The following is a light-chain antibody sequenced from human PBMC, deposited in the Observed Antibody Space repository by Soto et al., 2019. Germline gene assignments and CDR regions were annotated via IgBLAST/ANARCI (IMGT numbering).Light chain of an antibody. V-gene: IGLV2-14*01. J-gene: IGLJ3*02. CDR2: EVS. Sequence: QSALTQPASVSGSPGQSITISCTGTSSDVGAYNFVSWYQHHPGTAPKLMIYEVSNRPSGASNRFSGSQSGNTASLTISGLQTEDEADYYCYSYRGSNAWVFGGGTKLTVL. CDR3: YSYRGSNAWV. CDR1: SSDVGAYNF.